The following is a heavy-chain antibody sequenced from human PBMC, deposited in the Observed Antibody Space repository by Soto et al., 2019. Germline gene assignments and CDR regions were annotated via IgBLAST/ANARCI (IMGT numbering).Heavy chain of an antibody. V-gene: IGHV4-38-2*01. Sequence: SETLSLTCAVSGYSIGSGYYWGWIRQTPGKGLEWIASIYHSGSTYYNPSLKSRVTISVDTSKNQFYLKLTSVTAADTAVYYCARGEATVTPGWFDPWGQGTMVTVSS. CDR1: GYSIGSGYY. D-gene: IGHD4-17*01. J-gene: IGHJ5*02. CDR3: ARGEATVTPGWFDP. CDR2: IYHSGST.